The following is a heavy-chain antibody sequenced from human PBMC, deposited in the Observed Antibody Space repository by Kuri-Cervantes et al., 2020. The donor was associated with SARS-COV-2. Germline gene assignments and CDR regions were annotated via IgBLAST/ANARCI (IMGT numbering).Heavy chain of an antibody. D-gene: IGHD3-10*01. V-gene: IGHV3-23*01. CDR3: AKDFRSGYGEATPSWFDP. Sequence: GGSLRLSCAASGFTFSSYSMNWVRQAPGKGLEWVSTISGSAVRTFYADSVKGRFTISRDNSKNTLYLQMNSLRAEDTAVYYCAKDFRSGYGEATPSWFDPWGQGTLVTVSS. CDR2: ISGSAVRT. CDR1: GFTFSSYS. J-gene: IGHJ5*02.